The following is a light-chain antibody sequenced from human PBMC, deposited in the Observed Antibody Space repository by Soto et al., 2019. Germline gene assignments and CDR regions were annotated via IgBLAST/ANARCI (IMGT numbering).Light chain of an antibody. Sequence: IVLTQSPGTLSLSPGERATVSCRASETIGRAYFAWYQHRPGRTPRLVLSATSNRAAGIPDRFGGSGSGADFTLTISGVEPEDFAVYYCHQYATSPFTFGQGTKL. CDR1: ETIGRAY. CDR2: ATS. J-gene: IGKJ2*01. V-gene: IGKV3-20*01. CDR3: HQYATSPFT.